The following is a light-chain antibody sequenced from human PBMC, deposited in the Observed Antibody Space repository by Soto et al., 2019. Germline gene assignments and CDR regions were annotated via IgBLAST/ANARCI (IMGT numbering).Light chain of an antibody. CDR2: GAS. J-gene: IGKJ2*01. CDR1: QSASSY. V-gene: IGKV3-20*01. CDR3: EQYGTSHPYT. Sequence: ELVLTQSPGTLSLSPGARATLSCRASQSASSYLAWYQQKPGQAPRLLIYGASSRATGIPDKFSGSGSGTDFTLTISRLESEDFAGYYCEQYGTSHPYTFGQGTKLEIK.